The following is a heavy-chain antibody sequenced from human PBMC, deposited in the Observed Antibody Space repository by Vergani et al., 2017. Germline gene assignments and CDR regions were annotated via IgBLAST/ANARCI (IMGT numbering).Heavy chain of an antibody. CDR2: INTGNGNT. Sequence: QVQLVQSGAEVKKPGASVKVSCKASGYTFTSYAMHWVRQAPGQRLEWMGWINTGNGNTKYSQKFQGRVTITRDTSASTAYMELSSLRSEDTAVYYCAREYSSGWYLRYFDLWGRGTLVTVSS. CDR3: AREYSSGWYLRYFDL. CDR1: GYTFTSYA. V-gene: IGHV1-3*04. J-gene: IGHJ2*01. D-gene: IGHD6-19*01.